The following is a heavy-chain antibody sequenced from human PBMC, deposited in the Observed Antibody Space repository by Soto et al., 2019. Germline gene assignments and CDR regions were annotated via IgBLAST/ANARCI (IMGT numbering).Heavy chain of an antibody. V-gene: IGHV2-5*02. D-gene: IGHD3-3*02. CDR1: GFSLCGDGVG. J-gene: IGHJ3*02. CDR2: IYWDDDQ. Sequence: QITLKESGPTLVKPTQSLTLTCTVSGFSLCGDGVGVGWIRQPPGKALEWLALIYWDDDQRYSPSLKTRLTITKDTSKNQVVLTMTNMDPVDTATYYCAHAFGGTSWPNDAFDIWGQGTVVTVSS. CDR3: AHAFGGTSWPNDAFDI.